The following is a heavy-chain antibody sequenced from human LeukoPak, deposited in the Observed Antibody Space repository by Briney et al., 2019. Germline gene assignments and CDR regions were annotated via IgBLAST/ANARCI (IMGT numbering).Heavy chain of an antibody. CDR3: ARDGIATNDY. CDR1: GFTFRTYA. J-gene: IGHJ4*02. D-gene: IGHD5-24*01. Sequence: PGGSLRPSSAASGFTFRTYAMQWVRQAPEKRPEYVSGISGNGGNTYYANSVEGRLTISRDNSKNTLYLQMGSLRAEDTAVYYCARDGIATNDYWGQGILVTVSS. CDR2: ISGNGGNT. V-gene: IGHV3-64*01.